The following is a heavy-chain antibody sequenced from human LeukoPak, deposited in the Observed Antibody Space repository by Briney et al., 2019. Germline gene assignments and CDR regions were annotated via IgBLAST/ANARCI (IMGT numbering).Heavy chain of an antibody. CDR3: AATATLTQGVDY. J-gene: IGHJ4*02. CDR1: GGSISSYY. Sequence: SETLSLTCTVSGGSISSYYWSWIRQPPGKGLEWIGYIYYSGSTNYNPSLKSRVTISVDTSKNQFSLQLSSVTAADTAVYYCAATATLTQGVDYWGQGTLVTVSS. CDR2: IYYSGST. V-gene: IGHV4-59*01. D-gene: IGHD2-15*01.